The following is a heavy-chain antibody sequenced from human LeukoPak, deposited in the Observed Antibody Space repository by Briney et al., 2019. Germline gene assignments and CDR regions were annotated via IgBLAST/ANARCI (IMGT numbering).Heavy chain of an antibody. CDR2: INHSGST. CDR3: ARGGSGSYLDFDY. J-gene: IGHJ4*02. V-gene: IGHV4-34*01. D-gene: IGHD3-10*01. Sequence: SETLPLTCAVYGGSFSGYYWSWIRQPPGKGLEWIGEINHSGSTNYNPSLKSRVTISVDTSKNQFSLKLSSVTAADMAVYYCARGGSGSYLDFDYWGQGTLVTVSS. CDR1: GGSFSGYY.